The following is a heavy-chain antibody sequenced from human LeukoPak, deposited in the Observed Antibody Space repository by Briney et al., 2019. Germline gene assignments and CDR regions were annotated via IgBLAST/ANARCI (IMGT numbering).Heavy chain of an antibody. Sequence: GGSLRPSCAASGFNFNTYAMSWVRQAPGKGLEWVSVLSGSGATTYYADSVKGRFTISRDNSKNTLYLQMNSLRAEDTAVYYCAKTTVVIITPSFFYFDYWGQGTLVTVSS. D-gene: IGHD3-22*01. CDR3: AKTTVVIITPSFFYFDY. J-gene: IGHJ4*02. CDR2: LSGSGATT. CDR1: GFNFNTYA. V-gene: IGHV3-23*01.